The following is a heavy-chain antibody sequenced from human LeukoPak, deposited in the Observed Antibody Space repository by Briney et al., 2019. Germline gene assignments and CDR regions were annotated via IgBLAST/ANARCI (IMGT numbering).Heavy chain of an antibody. D-gene: IGHD6-13*01. CDR2: ISWNSGSI. Sequence: GGSLRLSCAASGFTFDDYAMHWARQAPGKGLEWVSGISWNSGSIGYANSVKGRFTISRDNAKNSLYLQMNSLRAEDTAVYYCVRDRYSSFRGWGQGTLVTVSS. CDR3: VRDRYSSFRG. CDR1: GFTFDDYA. J-gene: IGHJ4*02. V-gene: IGHV3-9*01.